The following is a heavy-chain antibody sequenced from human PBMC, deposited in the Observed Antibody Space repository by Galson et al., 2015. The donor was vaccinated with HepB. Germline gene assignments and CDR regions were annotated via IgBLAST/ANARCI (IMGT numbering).Heavy chain of an antibody. Sequence: SLRLSCAASGFTFTNGAVSWVRQAPGKGLEWVSSISGVGRRTYYADSVTGRFTISRDNSKNTLFLQMNSLRAEDTAVYFCTKDTLVRGLIITHFFDSWGLGTLVTVSS. D-gene: IGHD3-10*01. J-gene: IGHJ4*02. CDR1: GFTFTNGA. V-gene: IGHV3-23*01. CDR3: TKDTLVRGLIITHFFDS. CDR2: ISGVGRRT.